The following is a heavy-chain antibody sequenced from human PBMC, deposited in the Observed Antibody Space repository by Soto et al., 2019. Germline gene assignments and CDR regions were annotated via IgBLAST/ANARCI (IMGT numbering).Heavy chain of an antibody. Sequence: EVHLVESGGDLVQPGGSLRLSCGVSGFTFSDYEMNWVRQAPGEGLEWISYISNTDGTKYYADSVKGRFTISRDDAKNSLYLQMNNLREEDTAIYYCARDYRYDFGGMDVWGQGTTVTVSS. V-gene: IGHV3-48*03. J-gene: IGHJ6*02. CDR2: ISNTDGTK. CDR3: ARDYRYDFGGMDV. CDR1: GFTFSDYE. D-gene: IGHD3-3*01.